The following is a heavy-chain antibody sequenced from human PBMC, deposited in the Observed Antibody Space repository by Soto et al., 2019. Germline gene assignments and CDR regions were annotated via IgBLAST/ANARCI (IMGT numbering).Heavy chain of an antibody. CDR3: AKDRGFGVASATHDS. J-gene: IGHJ4*02. Sequence: EIQLLESGGGLVQPGGSLRLSCAASGFTFSNYAMTCVRQAPGKGLEWVAGISGSGDTYYAASVKGRFTISRDNSKTPVYLQMNSLRAEDTAIYFCAKDRGFGVASATHDSWGQGTLVTVSS. D-gene: IGHD3-10*01. CDR1: GFTFSNYA. V-gene: IGHV3-23*01. CDR2: ISGSGDT.